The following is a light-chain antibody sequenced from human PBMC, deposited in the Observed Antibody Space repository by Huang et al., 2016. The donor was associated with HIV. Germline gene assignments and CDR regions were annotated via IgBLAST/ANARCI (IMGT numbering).Light chain of an antibody. J-gene: IGKJ3*01. CDR2: DGS. CDR1: QSVRSN. Sequence: EIVMTQSPGTLSVSPGERATLSCRASQSVRSNLAWYQQKPGQAPRLLIYDGSTRATGVPTRFSGSGSWTQVTLSISSLQSEDFAVYYCQQYDNWPPFTFGPGTKVDIK. V-gene: IGKV3-15*01. CDR3: QQYDNWPPFT.